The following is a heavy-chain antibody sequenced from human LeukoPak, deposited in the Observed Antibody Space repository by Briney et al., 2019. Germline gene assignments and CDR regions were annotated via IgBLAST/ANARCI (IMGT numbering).Heavy chain of an antibody. Sequence: ASVKVSCKASGYTFTGYYMHWVRQAPGQGLEWMGWISAYNGNTNYAQKLQGRVTMTTDTSTSTAYMELRSLRSDDTAVYYCARDFTYYGSGSYYPYYYYGMDVWGQGTTVTVSS. V-gene: IGHV1-18*04. J-gene: IGHJ6*02. CDR2: ISAYNGNT. CDR3: ARDFTYYGSGSYYPYYYYGMDV. CDR1: GYTFTGYY. D-gene: IGHD3-10*01.